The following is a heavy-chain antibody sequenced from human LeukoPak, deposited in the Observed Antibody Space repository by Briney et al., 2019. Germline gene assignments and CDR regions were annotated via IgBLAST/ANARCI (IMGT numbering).Heavy chain of an antibody. J-gene: IGHJ4*02. Sequence: GESLKISCRASGYSFSTNWIGWVRQMPGKGLEWMGIIYPGDSDTRYSPSFQGQVTISVDKSISTAYVQWSSLQASDTAMYYCARRVLDYFEHWGQGTLVTVSS. CDR3: ARRVLDYFEH. CDR2: IYPGDSDT. D-gene: IGHD4/OR15-4a*01. CDR1: GYSFSTNW. V-gene: IGHV5-51*01.